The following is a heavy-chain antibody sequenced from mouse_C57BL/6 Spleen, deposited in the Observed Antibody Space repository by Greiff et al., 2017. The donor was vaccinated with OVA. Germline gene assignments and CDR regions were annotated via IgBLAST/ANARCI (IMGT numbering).Heavy chain of an antibody. CDR3: ARWAGYDGRYWYFDV. CDR2: IHPNSGST. J-gene: IGHJ1*03. D-gene: IGHD2-2*01. CDR1: GYTFTSYW. Sequence: QVQLQQPGAELVKPGASVKLSCKASGYTFTSYWMHWVKQRPGQGLEWIGMIHPNSGSTNYNEKFKSKATLTVDKSSSTAYMQLSSLTSEDSAVYYCARWAGYDGRYWYFDVWGTGTTVTVSS. V-gene: IGHV1-64*01.